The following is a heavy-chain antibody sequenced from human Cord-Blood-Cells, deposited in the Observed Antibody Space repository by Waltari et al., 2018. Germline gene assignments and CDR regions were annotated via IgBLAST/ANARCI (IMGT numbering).Heavy chain of an antibody. J-gene: IGHJ4*02. CDR1: GGSFSGYY. V-gene: IGHV4-34*01. CDR3: AREYSSSSFYFDY. CDR2: INHSGST. Sequence: QVQLQQWGAGLLKPSETLSLTCAVYGGSFSGYYWSWIRQPPGKGLEWIGEINHSGSTNYTPSLKSRVTISVDTSKNQFSLKLSSVTAADTAVYYCAREYSSSSFYFDYWGQGTLVTVSS. D-gene: IGHD6-6*01.